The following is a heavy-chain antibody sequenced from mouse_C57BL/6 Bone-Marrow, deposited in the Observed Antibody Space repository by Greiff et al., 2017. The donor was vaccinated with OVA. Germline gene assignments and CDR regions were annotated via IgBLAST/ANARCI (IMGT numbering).Heavy chain of an antibody. V-gene: IGHV5-6*02. CDR1: GFTFSSYG. Sequence: EVKLMESGGDLVKPGGSLKLSCAASGFTFSSYGMSWVRQTPDQRLEWVATISPGGGYTYYPDSVQGRFTISRDTAKNTLYLQMSSLKSEDTAMDYCTRRAPYWYFDVWGTGTTVTVSS. D-gene: IGHD3-1*01. CDR3: TRRAPYWYFDV. J-gene: IGHJ1*03. CDR2: ISPGGGYT.